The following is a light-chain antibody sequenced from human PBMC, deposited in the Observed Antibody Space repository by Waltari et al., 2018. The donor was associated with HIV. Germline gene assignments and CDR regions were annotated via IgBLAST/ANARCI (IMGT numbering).Light chain of an antibody. J-gene: IGKJ1*01. CDR1: QTGSSTF. CDR2: GAS. CDR3: QQYGSFPRT. Sequence: EVVLTQSPGTLSLSPGERATLSCRASQTGSSTFLAWYQQKPGQAPRLLIYGASTRATGIRDRFSGSGSGTDFTLTISRLEPEDFAVYYCQQYGSFPRTFGQGTKVEIK. V-gene: IGKV3-20*01.